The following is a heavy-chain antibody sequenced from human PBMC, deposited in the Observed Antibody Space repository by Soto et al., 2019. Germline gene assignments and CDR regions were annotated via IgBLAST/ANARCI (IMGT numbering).Heavy chain of an antibody. Sequence: QVQLQESGPELVKPSQTLSLTCTVSGGSISTNGHYWTWIRQHPGKGLEWIAYLYYTGNSYLNPSLKSRLSISVATSKNQCSLELRSVTAADTAVYYCAREQWGYDSWGQGTLVTVSS. CDR1: GGSISTNGHY. CDR3: AREQWGYDS. D-gene: IGHD2-15*01. V-gene: IGHV4-31*03. CDR2: LYYTGNS. J-gene: IGHJ4*02.